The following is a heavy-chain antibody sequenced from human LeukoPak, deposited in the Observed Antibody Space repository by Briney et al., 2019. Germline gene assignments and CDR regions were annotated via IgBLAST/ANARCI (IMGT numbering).Heavy chain of an antibody. CDR3: TGGSTWSLFDY. Sequence: ASVKVSCKVSGYTLTELSMHWVRQAPGKGLEWMGGFDPEDGETFYAQKFQGRVTMTEDTSTDTTYMGVSSLRSEDTAVYYCTGGSTWSLFDYWGQGTLVTVSS. J-gene: IGHJ4*02. D-gene: IGHD6-13*01. CDR1: GYTLTELS. V-gene: IGHV1-24*01. CDR2: FDPEDGET.